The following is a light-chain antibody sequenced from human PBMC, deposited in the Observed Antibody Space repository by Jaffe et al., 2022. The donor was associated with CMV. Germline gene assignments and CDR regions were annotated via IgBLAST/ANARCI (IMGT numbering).Light chain of an antibody. Sequence: EIVMTQSQISLSVTPGQPASISCKSSQSLLQSDGKTYLYWYVQRSGQSPQVLIYELSSRFSGVPDRFSGSGSGTDFTLKISRVEAEDVGVYYCMQGIHLPITFGQGTRLEIK. CDR3: MQGIHLPIT. J-gene: IGKJ5*01. CDR2: ELS. CDR1: QSLLQSDGKTY. V-gene: IGKV2-29*02.